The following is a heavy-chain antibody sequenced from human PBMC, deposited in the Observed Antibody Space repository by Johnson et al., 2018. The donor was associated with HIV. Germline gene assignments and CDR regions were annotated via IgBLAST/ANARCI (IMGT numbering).Heavy chain of an antibody. CDR1: GLNFSDYG. J-gene: IGHJ3*02. Sequence: VQLVESGGGVVQPGRSVRLSCAASGLNFSDYGMHWVRQAPGKGLEWVSVIYSGGSTYYADSVKGRFTISRDNSKNTLYLQLISLRAEDTALYYCAREEVYSSPWDAFDIWGQGTMVTVSS. V-gene: IGHV3-NL1*01. D-gene: IGHD6-19*01. CDR3: AREEVYSSPWDAFDI. CDR2: IYSGGST.